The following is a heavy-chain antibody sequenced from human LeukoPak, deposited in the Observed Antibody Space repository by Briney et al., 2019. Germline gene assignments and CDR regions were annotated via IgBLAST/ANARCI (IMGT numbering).Heavy chain of an antibody. CDR1: GFTFSSYG. V-gene: IGHV3-30*02. J-gene: IGHJ4*02. D-gene: IGHD6-13*01. Sequence: GGSLRLSCAASGFTFSSYGMHWVRQAPGKGLEWVAFIRYDGSNKYYADSVKGRFTIPRDNSKNTLYLQMNSLRAEDTAVYYCAKDRGVAAAGDYFDYWGQGTLVTVSS. CDR2: IRYDGSNK. CDR3: AKDRGVAAAGDYFDY.